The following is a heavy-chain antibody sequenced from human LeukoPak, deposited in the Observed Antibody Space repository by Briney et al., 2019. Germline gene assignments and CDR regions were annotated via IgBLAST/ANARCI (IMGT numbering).Heavy chain of an antibody. CDR3: ARGLGRMYYDDSGVLAY. J-gene: IGHJ1*01. CDR1: GYTFDIYG. CDR2: ISAYSGNA. Sequence: ASVKVSCKASGYTFDIYGITWLRQAPGQGLDWMGWISAYSGNANYAQTFRARVTMTTDTSTTTAYLELRNLRSDDTAVYFCARGLGRMYYDDSGVLAYWGQGTLVTVSS. D-gene: IGHD3-16*01. V-gene: IGHV1-18*01.